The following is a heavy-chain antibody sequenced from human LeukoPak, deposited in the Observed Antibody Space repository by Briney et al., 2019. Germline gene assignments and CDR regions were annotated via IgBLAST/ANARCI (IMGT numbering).Heavy chain of an antibody. Sequence: PGGSLRLSCAVSGITLSNYGMSWVRQAPGKGLEWVAGISDSGGRTNYADSVKGRFTISRDNSKNTLYLQMNSLRAEDTAVYYCAKSCRPYYYYYGMDVWGQGTTVTVSS. CDR3: AKSCRPYYYYYGMDV. CDR2: ISDSGGRT. D-gene: IGHD5/OR15-5a*01. V-gene: IGHV3-23*01. CDR1: GITLSNYG. J-gene: IGHJ6*02.